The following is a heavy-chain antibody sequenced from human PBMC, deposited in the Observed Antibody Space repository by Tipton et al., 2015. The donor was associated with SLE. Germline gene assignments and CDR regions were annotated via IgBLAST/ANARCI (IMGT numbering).Heavy chain of an antibody. CDR1: GGSFSGYY. J-gene: IGHJ4*02. V-gene: IGHV4-34*01. CDR2: INHSGST. Sequence: TLSLTCAVYGGSFSGYYWSWIRQPPGKGLEWIGEINHSGSTNYNPSLKSRVTISVDTAKNQFSLKLSSVTAADTAVYYCARGHSSLDYWGPGTLVTVSS. D-gene: IGHD6-13*01. CDR3: ARGHSSLDY.